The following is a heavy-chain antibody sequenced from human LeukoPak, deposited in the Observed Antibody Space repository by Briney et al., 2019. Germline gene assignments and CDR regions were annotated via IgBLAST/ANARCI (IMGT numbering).Heavy chain of an antibody. V-gene: IGHV3-23*01. J-gene: IGHJ3*02. CDR1: GFTFSSYA. CDR3: AKDPGTMVRGVARAFDI. D-gene: IGHD3-10*01. CDR2: ISGSGGST. Sequence: PGGSLRLXCAASGFTFSSYAMSWVRQAPGKVLEWVSAISGSGGSTYYADSVKGRFTISRDNSKNTLYLQMNSLRAEDTAVYYCAKDPGTMVRGVARAFDIWGQGTMVTVSS.